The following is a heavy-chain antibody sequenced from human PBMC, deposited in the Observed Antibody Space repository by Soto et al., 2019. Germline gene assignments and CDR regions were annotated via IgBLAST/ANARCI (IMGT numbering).Heavy chain of an antibody. D-gene: IGHD2-15*01. CDR2: ISSASSTI. V-gene: IGHV3-48*02. CDR1: GLTFTSYS. J-gene: IGHJ3*02. CDR3: ARSYCSGGNCYSSDAFDI. Sequence: EVQLVESGGGLVQPGGSLRLSCAASGLTFTSYSMKWVRQAPGKGLEWLSYISSASSTIYYGDSVKGRITISRDNAKNSLYLQMNSLRDEDTAVYYCARSYCSGGNCYSSDAFDIWGQGTMVTVSS.